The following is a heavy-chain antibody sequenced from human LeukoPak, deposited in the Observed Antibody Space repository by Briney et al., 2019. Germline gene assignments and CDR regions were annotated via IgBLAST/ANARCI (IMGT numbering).Heavy chain of an antibody. CDR2: VHLDGRT. CDR3: AREGGFYRPLDY. CDR1: GGSVTSTNW. V-gene: IGHV4-4*02. J-gene: IGHJ4*02. D-gene: IGHD3-3*01. Sequence: SETLSLTCGVSGGSVTSTNWWTWVRQPPGKGLGWIGEVHLDGRTNYNPSLKSRLTMSVDLSENHISLKLTSVTAADTAVYYCAREGGFYRPLDYSGQGTLVTVSS.